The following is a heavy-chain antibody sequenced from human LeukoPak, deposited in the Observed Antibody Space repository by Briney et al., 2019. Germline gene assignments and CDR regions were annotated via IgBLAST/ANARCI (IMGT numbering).Heavy chain of an antibody. J-gene: IGHJ4*02. V-gene: IGHV3-74*01. CDR3: ATTGSGSYYDY. D-gene: IGHD1-26*01. CDR2: ISDDETST. CDR1: GFSFSSSW. Sequence: GGSLRLSCAASGFSFSSSWMHWVRQVPGKGLEWVSRISDDETSTTYAESVKGRFTISRDNAKNTLFLQMNSLRAEDTAVYYCATTGSGSYYDYWGQGTLVTVSS.